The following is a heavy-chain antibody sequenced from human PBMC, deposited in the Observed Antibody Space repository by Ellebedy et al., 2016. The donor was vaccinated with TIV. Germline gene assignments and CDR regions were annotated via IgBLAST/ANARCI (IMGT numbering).Heavy chain of an antibody. J-gene: IGHJ4*02. V-gene: IGHV1-18*01. CDR2: VSANNGDT. D-gene: IGHD2-2*01. CDR1: GYTFASYG. CDR3: ARKGTSLPLDY. Sequence: AASVKVSCKASGYTFASYGVSWVRQAPGQGLEWMGCVSANNGDTNYAQKLQGRVTMTTDTSTSTAYMDLRSLRSDDTAVYYCARKGTSLPLDYWGQGTLVTVSS.